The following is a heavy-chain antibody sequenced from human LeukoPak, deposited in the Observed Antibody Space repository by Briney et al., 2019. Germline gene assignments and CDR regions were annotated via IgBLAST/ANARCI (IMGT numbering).Heavy chain of an antibody. CDR3: ARHADTAMVTDY. CDR1: GGSISSYY. Sequence: SETLSLTCTVSGGSISSYYWSWIRQPPGKGLEWIGYIYYSGSTNYNPSLKSRVTISVDTSKNQFSLKLSSVTAADTAVYYCARHADTAMVTDYWGQGTLVTVSS. CDR2: IYYSGST. J-gene: IGHJ4*02. V-gene: IGHV4-59*08. D-gene: IGHD5-18*01.